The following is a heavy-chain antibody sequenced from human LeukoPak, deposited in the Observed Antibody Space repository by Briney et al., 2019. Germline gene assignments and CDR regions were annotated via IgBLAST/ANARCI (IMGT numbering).Heavy chain of an antibody. D-gene: IGHD1-26*01. CDR3: AKGDWELGSTGYFDY. V-gene: IGHV3-30*18. Sequence: GRSLRLSCAASGFTFSSYAMRWVRQAPGKGLEWVAVISYDGSSKYYADSVKGRFTISRDNSKNTLYVQMNSLRPEDTAVYYCAKGDWELGSTGYFDYWGQGTLVTVSS. CDR1: GFTFSSYA. J-gene: IGHJ4*02. CDR2: ISYDGSSK.